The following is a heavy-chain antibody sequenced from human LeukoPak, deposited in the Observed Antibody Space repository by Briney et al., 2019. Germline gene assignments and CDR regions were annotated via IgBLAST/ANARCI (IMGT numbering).Heavy chain of an antibody. Sequence: PGGSLRLSCAASGFTFSSYWMHWFRQAPGKGLVWVSRVTHDGSDTSYADSVKGRFTISRDNAKNTLYLEMNSLRAEDTAVYYCARDTTPFGYSYDSWGQGTLVTVSS. D-gene: IGHD1-26*01. CDR1: GFTFSSYW. V-gene: IGHV3-74*01. CDR2: VTHDGSDT. J-gene: IGHJ4*02. CDR3: ARDTTPFGYSYDS.